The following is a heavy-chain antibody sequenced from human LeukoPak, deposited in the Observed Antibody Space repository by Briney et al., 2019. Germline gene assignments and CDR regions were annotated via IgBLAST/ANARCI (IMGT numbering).Heavy chain of an antibody. V-gene: IGHV3-30*18. CDR1: GFTFSSYG. CDR2: ISYDGSNK. Sequence: PGRSLRLSCAASGFTFSSYGMHWVRPAPGKGLEWVAVISYDGSNKYYADSVKGRFTISRDNSKNTLYLQMNSLRAEDTAVYYCAKDLSLGFDPWGQGTLVTVSS. CDR3: AKDLSLGFDP. J-gene: IGHJ5*02.